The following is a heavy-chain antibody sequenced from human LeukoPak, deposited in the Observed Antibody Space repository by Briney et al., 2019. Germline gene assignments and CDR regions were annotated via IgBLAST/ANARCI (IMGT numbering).Heavy chain of an antibody. CDR2: IIPIFGTA. J-gene: IGHJ4*02. V-gene: IGHV1-69*05. D-gene: IGHD2-15*01. CDR3: GRRAGDCGGGSCYSIDY. CDR1: GGSFSSEA. Sequence: SVKVSCKAFGGSFSSEAISWVRQAPGQGLERMGGIIPIFGTANYAQKFQGRVTITTDESTSTAYMEVSSLRSEDTAVYYCGRRAGDCGGGSCYSIDYWGQGTLVTVSS.